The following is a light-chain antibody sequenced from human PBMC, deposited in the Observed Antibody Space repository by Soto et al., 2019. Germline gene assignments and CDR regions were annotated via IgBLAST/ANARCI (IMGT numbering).Light chain of an antibody. CDR2: EVN. CDR1: SSDVGLYNL. V-gene: IGLV2-23*02. J-gene: IGLJ3*02. CDR3: CSHVGSSIVM. Sequence: QSALTQPASVSGSPGQSITISCTGTSSDVGLYNLVSWYQQLPGKAPKLIIYEVNERPSGISDRFSGSKSGNTASLTISGLQDEDEADYYSCSHVGSSIVMFGGGTQLTVL.